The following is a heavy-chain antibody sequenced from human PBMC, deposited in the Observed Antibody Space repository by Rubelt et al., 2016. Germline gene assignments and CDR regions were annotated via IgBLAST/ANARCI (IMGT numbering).Heavy chain of an antibody. D-gene: IGHD5-18*01. Sequence: QVQLVQSGAEVRKPGASVKVSCKASGYTFTNDAMHWVRQAPGQRLEWMGWISAYNGNTNIEQRVQGMVTMATDTSTSTDSIELRSLRSDDTAVYYCARGRYSYGYFDYWGQGTLVTVSS. CDR1: GYTFTNDA. CDR2: ISAYNGNT. J-gene: IGHJ4*02. CDR3: ARGRYSYGYFDY. V-gene: IGHV1-3*01.